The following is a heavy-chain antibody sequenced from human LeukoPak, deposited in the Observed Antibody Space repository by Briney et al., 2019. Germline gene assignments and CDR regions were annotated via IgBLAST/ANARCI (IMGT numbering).Heavy chain of an antibody. V-gene: IGHV4-34*01. D-gene: IGHD6-19*01. Sequence: KPSETLSLTCAVYGGSFSGYYWSWIRQPPGKGLEWIGEINHSGSTNYNPSLKSRVTISLDTSKNQFSLKLSSVTAADTAVYYCARGLDVVAVAGLYYFDYWGQGTLVTVSS. CDR3: ARGLDVVAVAGLYYFDY. CDR1: GGSFSGYY. J-gene: IGHJ4*02. CDR2: INHSGST.